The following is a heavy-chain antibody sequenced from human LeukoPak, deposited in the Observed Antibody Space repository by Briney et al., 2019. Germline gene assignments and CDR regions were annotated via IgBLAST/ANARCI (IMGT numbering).Heavy chain of an antibody. CDR1: GGSISSSSYY. V-gene: IGHV4-39*01. CDR3: ARLVAFSYYMDV. J-gene: IGHJ6*03. D-gene: IGHD2-15*01. Sequence: SETLSLTCTVSGGSISSSSYYWGWIRQPPGKGLEWIGSIYYSGSTYYNPSLKSRVTISVDTSKNQFSLKLSSVTAADTAVYYCARLVAFSYYMDVWGKGTTVTISS. CDR2: IYYSGST.